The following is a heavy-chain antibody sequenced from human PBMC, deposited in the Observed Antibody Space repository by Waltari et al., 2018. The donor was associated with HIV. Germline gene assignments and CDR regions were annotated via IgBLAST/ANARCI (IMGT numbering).Heavy chain of an antibody. CDR3: AREGTAMVSYYGMDV. CDR1: GFTFSSYW. J-gene: IGHJ6*02. V-gene: IGHV3-7*01. CDR2: IKQDGSEK. Sequence: EVQLVESGGGLVQPGGSLRLSCAASGFTFSSYWMSWVRQAPGKGLEWVANIKQDGSEKYYVDSVKGRFTISRDNAKNSLYLQMNSLRAEDTAVYYCAREGTAMVSYYGMDVWGQGTTVTVSS. D-gene: IGHD5-18*01.